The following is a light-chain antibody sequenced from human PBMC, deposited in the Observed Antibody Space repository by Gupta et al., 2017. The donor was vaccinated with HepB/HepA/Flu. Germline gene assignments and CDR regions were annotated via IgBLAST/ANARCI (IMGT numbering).Light chain of an antibody. Sequence: QSALTQPASVSGSPGQSITISFPGARSDVGGFDYVAWFQQHPGKAPQLIIFVVSKRPSGVSIRFSCTKSGNTASLTISGLQAEDEADYDCSSYTSSTTRGYVFGTGTKVTVL. V-gene: IGLV2-14*01. CDR1: RSDVGGFDY. CDR3: SSYTSSTTRGYV. J-gene: IGLJ1*01. CDR2: VVS.